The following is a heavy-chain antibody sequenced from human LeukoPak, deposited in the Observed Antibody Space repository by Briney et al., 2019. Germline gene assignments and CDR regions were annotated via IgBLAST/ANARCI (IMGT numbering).Heavy chain of an antibody. CDR3: ARDRPAGSSHDMDV. J-gene: IGHJ6*02. V-gene: IGHV1-8*01. CDR2: MNPNSGHT. D-gene: IGHD2-15*01. CDR1: GYTFTSYD. Sequence: ASVKVSCKASGYTFTSYDINWVRQATGQGLEWMGWMNPNSGHTGYAQKFQGRVTMTRNTSTSTAYMELSSLRSEDTAVYYCARDRPAGSSHDMDVWGQGTMVTVSS.